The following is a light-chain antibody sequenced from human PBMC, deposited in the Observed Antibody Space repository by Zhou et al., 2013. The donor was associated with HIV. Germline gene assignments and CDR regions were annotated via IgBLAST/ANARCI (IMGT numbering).Light chain of an antibody. J-gene: IGKJ2*01. CDR1: QTVSSN. CDR3: QQYYGPYT. Sequence: VLTQSPVTLSLSPGERATVSCRASQTVSSNLAWYQQKPGQVPRLLIYGAATRATGVPGRFSGSGSGTDFTLTISRLEPEDVAVYYCQQYYGPYTFGQGTKLEIK. V-gene: IGKV3-11*01. CDR2: GAA.